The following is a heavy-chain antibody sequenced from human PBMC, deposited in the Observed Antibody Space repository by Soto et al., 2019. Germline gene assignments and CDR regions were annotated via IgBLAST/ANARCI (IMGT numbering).Heavy chain of an antibody. CDR3: AKVIRNSAYYYYGMDV. Sequence: PGGSLRLSCAASGFTFSSYGMHWVRQAPGKGLEWVAVISYDGSNKYYADSVKGRFTISRDNSKNTLYLQMNSLRAEDTTVYYCAKVIRNSAYYYYGMDVWGQGTMVTVSS. CDR2: ISYDGSNK. J-gene: IGHJ6*02. D-gene: IGHD1-7*01. CDR1: GFTFSSYG. V-gene: IGHV3-30*18.